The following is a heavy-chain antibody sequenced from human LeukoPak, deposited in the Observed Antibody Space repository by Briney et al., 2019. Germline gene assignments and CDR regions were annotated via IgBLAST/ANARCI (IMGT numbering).Heavy chain of an antibody. CDR3: ARDFNYDSSGYLYNWFDP. CDR1: GGSISSYY. CDR2: IYYSGST. Sequence: SETLSLTCTVSGGSISSYYWSWIWQPPGKGLEWIGYIYYSGSTNYNPSLKSRVTISVDTTKNQFSLKLSSVTAADTAVYYCARDFNYDSSGYLYNWFDPWGQGTLVTVSS. D-gene: IGHD3-22*01. V-gene: IGHV4-59*01. J-gene: IGHJ5*02.